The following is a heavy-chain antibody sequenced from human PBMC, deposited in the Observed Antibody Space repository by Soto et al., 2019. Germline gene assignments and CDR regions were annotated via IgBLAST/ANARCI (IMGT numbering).Heavy chain of an antibody. V-gene: IGHV4-59*08. CDR1: GGSISSYY. Sequence: SETLSLTCTVSGGSISSYYWSWIRQPPGKGLEWIGYIYYSGSTNYNPSLKSRVTISVDTSKNQFSLKLSSVTAADTAVYYCARRCRDGYNLDYWGQGTLVTVSS. D-gene: IGHD5-12*01. J-gene: IGHJ4*02. CDR3: ARRCRDGYNLDY. CDR2: IYYSGST.